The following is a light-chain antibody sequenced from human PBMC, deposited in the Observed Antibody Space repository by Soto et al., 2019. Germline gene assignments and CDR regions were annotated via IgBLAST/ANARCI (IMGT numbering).Light chain of an antibody. V-gene: IGKV1-5*01. Sequence: DIKMTQSPSTLSASVGDRVTITCRASQSISSWLAWYQQKPGKAPKLLIYDASSLESGVPSRFSGSGSGTEFTLTISSLQPDDFATYYCQQYNSYPVTFGQGTKVDI. CDR2: DAS. CDR3: QQYNSYPVT. CDR1: QSISSW. J-gene: IGKJ1*01.